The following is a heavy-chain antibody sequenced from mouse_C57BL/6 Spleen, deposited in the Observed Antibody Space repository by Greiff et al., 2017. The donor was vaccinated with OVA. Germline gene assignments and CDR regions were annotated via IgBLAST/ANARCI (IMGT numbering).Heavy chain of an antibody. Sequence: QVQLQQPGAELVRPGSSVKLSCKASGYTFTSYWMDWVKQRPGQGLEWIGNIYPSDSETHYNQKFKDKATLTVDKSSSTAYMQLSSLTSEDSAVYYCARERYRDGYYGGYFDVWGTGTTVTVSS. CDR3: ARERYRDGYYGGYFDV. CDR1: GYTFTSYW. D-gene: IGHD2-3*01. CDR2: IYPSDSET. V-gene: IGHV1-61*01. J-gene: IGHJ1*03.